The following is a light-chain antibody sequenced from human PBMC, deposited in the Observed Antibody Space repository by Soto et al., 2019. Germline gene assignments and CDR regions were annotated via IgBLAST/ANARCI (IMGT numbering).Light chain of an antibody. V-gene: IGKV3-15*01. CDR2: SAS. CDR1: QSISTE. J-gene: IGKJ2*01. Sequence: EIAMTQSPATLSVSPGERATLSCRASQSISTELAWYQQIPGQPPRLLIYSASTRATGVPARFIGSGSGSEFTLTISGLQSEDFAIYCCQQGHNWPLTFGQGTRLEI. CDR3: QQGHNWPLT.